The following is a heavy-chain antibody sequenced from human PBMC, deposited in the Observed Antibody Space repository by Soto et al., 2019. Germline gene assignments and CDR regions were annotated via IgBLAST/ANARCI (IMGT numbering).Heavy chain of an antibody. CDR1: GFTFSSYA. CDR3: AREVYYYGSGSYSDY. Sequence: GGSLRLSCSASGFTFSSYAMHWVRQAPGKGLEWVSVIYSGGSTYYADSVKGRFTISRDNSKNTLYLQMNSLRAEDTAVYYCAREVYYYGSGSYSDYWGQGTLVTVSS. J-gene: IGHJ4*02. D-gene: IGHD3-10*01. CDR2: IYSGGST. V-gene: IGHV3-66*01.